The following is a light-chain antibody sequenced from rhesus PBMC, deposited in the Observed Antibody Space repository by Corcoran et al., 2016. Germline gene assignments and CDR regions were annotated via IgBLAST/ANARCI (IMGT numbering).Light chain of an antibody. J-gene: IGKJ1*01. CDR1: QGLSNY. CDR3: QQHNSYPWT. Sequence: DIQMTQSPSSLSASVGDTVTITCRASQGLSNYLAWYQQKPGKAPKPLIYYASNLESGVPSRFSGSGAGTDVTLTISSLKPEDFAIYYCQQHNSYPWTFGQGTKVEIK. V-gene: IGKV1S14*01. CDR2: YAS.